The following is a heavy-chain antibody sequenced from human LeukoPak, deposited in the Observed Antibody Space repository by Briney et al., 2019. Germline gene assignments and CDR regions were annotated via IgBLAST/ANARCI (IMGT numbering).Heavy chain of an antibody. V-gene: IGHV4-59*01. CDR1: GGSISSYY. D-gene: IGHD5-18*01. Sequence: SETLSLTCTVSGGSISSYYWSWIRQPPGKGLEWIGYIYYSGGTNYNPSLKSRVTISVDTSKNQFSLKLSSVTAADTAVYYCARDHGYSYGRSFDYWGQGTLVTVSS. CDR3: ARDHGYSYGRSFDY. CDR2: IYYSGGT. J-gene: IGHJ4*02.